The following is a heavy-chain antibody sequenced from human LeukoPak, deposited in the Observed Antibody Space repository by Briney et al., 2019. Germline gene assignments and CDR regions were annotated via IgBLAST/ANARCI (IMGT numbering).Heavy chain of an antibody. Sequence: PGGSLRLSCAASGFTFSTYSMNWVRQAPGKGLEWVSFISSSSSYIYYADSVKGRFTISRDNAKNSLYLQMNSLRAEDTAVYYRAITRKDTAEYYFDYWGQGTLVTVSS. J-gene: IGHJ4*02. V-gene: IGHV3-21*01. D-gene: IGHD5-18*01. CDR1: GFTFSTYS. CDR2: ISSSSSYI. CDR3: AITRKDTAEYYFDY.